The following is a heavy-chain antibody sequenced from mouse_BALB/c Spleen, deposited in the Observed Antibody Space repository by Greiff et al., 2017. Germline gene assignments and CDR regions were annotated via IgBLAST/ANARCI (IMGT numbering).Heavy chain of an antibody. D-gene: IGHD1-1*01. CDR3: ARHAGGSSPPFAY. J-gene: IGHJ3*01. CDR1: GFTFSSYG. Sequence: EVQLVESGGDLVKPGGSLKLSCAASGFTFSSYGMSWVRQTPDKRLEWVATISSGGSYTYYPDSVKGRFTISRDNAKNTLYLQMSSLKSEDTAMYYCARHAGGSSPPFAYWGQGTLVTVSA. CDR2: ISSGGSYT. V-gene: IGHV5-6*01.